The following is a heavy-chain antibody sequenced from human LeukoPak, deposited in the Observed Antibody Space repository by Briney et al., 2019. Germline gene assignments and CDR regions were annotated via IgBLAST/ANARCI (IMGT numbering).Heavy chain of an antibody. CDR1: GGSISSGGYS. CDR2: IYHSGST. Sequence: SETLSLTCAVSGGSISSGGYSWSWIRQPPGKGLEWIGYIYHSGSTYYNPSLKSRVTISVDRSKNQFSLKLSSVTAADTAVYYCARLRVEAPDENWFDPWGQGTLVTVSS. V-gene: IGHV4-30-2*01. J-gene: IGHJ5*02. CDR3: ARLRVEAPDENWFDP. D-gene: IGHD5-24*01.